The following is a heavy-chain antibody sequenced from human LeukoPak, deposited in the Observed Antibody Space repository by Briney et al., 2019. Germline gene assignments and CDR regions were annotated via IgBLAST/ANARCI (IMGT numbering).Heavy chain of an antibody. CDR1: GFTFRSYA. D-gene: IGHD4-23*01. J-gene: IGHJ4*02. CDR3: AKRSPWTTVVTPGYYFDY. CDR2: ISGSGGST. Sequence: GGSLRLSCAASGFTFRSYAMSWVRQAPGKGLEWVSAISGSGGSTYYADSVKGRFTISRDNSKNTLYLQMNSLRAEDTAVYYCAKRSPWTTVVTPGYYFDYWGQGTLVTVSS. V-gene: IGHV3-23*01.